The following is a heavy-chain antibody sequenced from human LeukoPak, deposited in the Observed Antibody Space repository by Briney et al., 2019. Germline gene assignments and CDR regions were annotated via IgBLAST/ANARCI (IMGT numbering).Heavy chain of an antibody. CDR3: AKDYYGSGSYGY. CDR1: GFTFSSYA. J-gene: IGHJ4*02. CDR2: ISYDGSNK. V-gene: IGHV3-30*04. Sequence: PGRSLRLSCAASGFTFSSYAMHWVRQAPGKGLEWVAVISYDGSNKYYADSVKGRFTISRDNSKNTLYLQMNSLRAEDTAVYYCAKDYYGSGSYGYWGQGTLVTVSS. D-gene: IGHD3-10*01.